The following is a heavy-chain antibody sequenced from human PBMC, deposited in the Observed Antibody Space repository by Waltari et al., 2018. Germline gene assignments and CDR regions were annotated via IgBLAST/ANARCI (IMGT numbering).Heavy chain of an antibody. Sequence: QLQLQESGPGLVKPSETLSLTCTVSGGSISSSSYYWGWLRPPPGKGLEWIGSIYYSGSTYYNPSLKSRVTISVDTSKNQFSLKLSSVTAADTAVYYCARRIGSPSGSYFVDYWGQGTLVTVSS. D-gene: IGHD1-26*01. J-gene: IGHJ4*02. CDR2: IYYSGST. V-gene: IGHV4-39*07. CDR3: ARRIGSPSGSYFVDY. CDR1: GGSISSSSYY.